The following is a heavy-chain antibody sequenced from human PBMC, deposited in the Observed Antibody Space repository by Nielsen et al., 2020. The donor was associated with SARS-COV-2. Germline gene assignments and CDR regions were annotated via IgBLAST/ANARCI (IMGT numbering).Heavy chain of an antibody. CDR2: ISSNGGST. CDR3: AKPPYNWNYRYYYYGMDV. Sequence: GESLKISCAASGFTFSSYAMHWVRQAPGKGLEYVSAISSNGGSTYYADSVKGRFTISRDNSKNTLYLQMNSLRAEDTAVYYCAKPPYNWNYRYYYYGMDVWGQGTTVTVSS. D-gene: IGHD1-7*01. CDR1: GFTFSSYA. J-gene: IGHJ6*02. V-gene: IGHV3-64*02.